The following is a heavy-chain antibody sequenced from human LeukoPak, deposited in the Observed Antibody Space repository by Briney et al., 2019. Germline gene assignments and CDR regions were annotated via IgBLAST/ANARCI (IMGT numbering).Heavy chain of an antibody. CDR3: ARERDYDILTGTISPFDY. J-gene: IGHJ4*02. CDR2: IYYSGST. Sequence: SETLSLTCTVSGGSISSYYWSWIRQPPGKGLGWVGYIYYSGSTNYNPSLKSRVTISVDTSKNQFSLKLSSVTAADTAVYYCARERDYDILTGTISPFDYWGQGTLVTVSS. D-gene: IGHD3-9*01. CDR1: GGSISSYY. V-gene: IGHV4-59*01.